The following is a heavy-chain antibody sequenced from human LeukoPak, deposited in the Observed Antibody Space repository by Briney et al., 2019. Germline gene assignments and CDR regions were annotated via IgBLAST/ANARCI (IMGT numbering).Heavy chain of an antibody. Sequence: SETLSLTCDVYGGSFRGYYWSWIRQPPGKGLEWIGEINRSGSTNYNPSLKSRVTISVDTSKNQFSLKLSSVTAADTAVYYCARLPLGAFGEVLNFDLWGQGTVVTVSS. CDR2: INRSGST. CDR1: GGSFRGYY. D-gene: IGHD3-10*01. J-gene: IGHJ4*02. V-gene: IGHV4-34*01. CDR3: ARLPLGAFGEVLNFDL.